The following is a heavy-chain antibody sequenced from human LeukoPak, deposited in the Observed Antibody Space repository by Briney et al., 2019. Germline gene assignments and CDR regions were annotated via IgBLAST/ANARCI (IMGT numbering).Heavy chain of an antibody. CDR3: ARDWRQDNAFDL. J-gene: IGHJ3*01. V-gene: IGHV3-7*01. CDR1: EFTFSSHQ. Sequence: PGGSLRLSCAASEFTFSSHQMGWVRQAPGKGLEWVAKITQDGSEKYYMDSVKGRFIISRDNGKNSLYLQMNSLRVEDTAVYYCARDWRQDNAFDLWGQGTMVTVSS. D-gene: IGHD2-15*01. CDR2: ITQDGSEK.